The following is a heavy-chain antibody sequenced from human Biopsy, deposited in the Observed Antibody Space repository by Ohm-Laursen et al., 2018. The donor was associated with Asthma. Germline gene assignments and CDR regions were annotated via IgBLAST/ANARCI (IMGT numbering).Heavy chain of an antibody. CDR3: ARGDSSNWSHYYFDY. D-gene: IGHD3-22*01. Sequence: SLRLSCAAFGLTFRNYGMHWVRQAPGKGLEWVSVIYSGGTSHTADSVRGRFTISRDYSKNTLYLQMHSLRAEDTAVYYCARGDSSNWSHYYFDYWGQGTLVTVSS. V-gene: IGHV3-NL1*01. J-gene: IGHJ4*02. CDR1: GLTFRNYG. CDR2: IYSGGTS.